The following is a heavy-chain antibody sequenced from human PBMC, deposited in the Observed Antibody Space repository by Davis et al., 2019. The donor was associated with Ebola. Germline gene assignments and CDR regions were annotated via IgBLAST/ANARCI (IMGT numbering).Heavy chain of an antibody. V-gene: IGHV3-30*18. J-gene: IGHJ4*02. Sequence: GESLKISCAASGFTFSSYGMHWVRQAPGKGLEWVAVISYDGSNKYYADSVKGRFTISRDNSKNTLYLQMNSLRAEDTAVYYCVKGIVVVTDLPFDYWGQGTLVTVSS. D-gene: IGHD3-22*01. CDR2: ISYDGSNK. CDR1: GFTFSSYG. CDR3: VKGIVVVTDLPFDY.